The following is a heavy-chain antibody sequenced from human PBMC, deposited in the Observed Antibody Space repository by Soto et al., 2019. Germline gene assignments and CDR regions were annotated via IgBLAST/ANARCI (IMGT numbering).Heavy chain of an antibody. CDR1: GGSISSSSYY. J-gene: IGHJ6*02. CDR2: IYYSGST. D-gene: IGHD6-13*01. Sequence: SETLSLTCTVSGGSISSSSYYWGWIRQPPGKGLEWIGSIYYSGSTYYNQSLKSRVTISVDTSKNKFSLKLSSVTAADTAVYYCARHLPIAAGYYYYGMDVWGQGTTVTVFS. V-gene: IGHV4-39*01. CDR3: ARHLPIAAGYYYYGMDV.